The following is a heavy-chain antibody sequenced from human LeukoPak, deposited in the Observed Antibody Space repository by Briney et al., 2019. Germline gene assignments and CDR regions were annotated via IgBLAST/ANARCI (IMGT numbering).Heavy chain of an antibody. CDR3: SREYFDWSRNYYYGMDV. J-gene: IGHJ6*02. D-gene: IGHD3-9*01. V-gene: IGHV3-33*01. CDR2: IWYDGSNK. CDR1: GFTFNNYG. Sequence: GGSLRLSCAASGFTFNNYGMHWVRQAPVKGLEWMALIWYDGSNKYYADSVKGRFTISRDNSKNTLYLQMNSLRAEDTAVYYCSREYFDWSRNYYYGMDVWGQGTTVTVSS.